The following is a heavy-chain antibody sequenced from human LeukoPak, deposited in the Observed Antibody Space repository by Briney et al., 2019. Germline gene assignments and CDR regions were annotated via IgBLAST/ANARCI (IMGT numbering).Heavy chain of an antibody. CDR2: ISGSGGST. CDR1: GFTFSSYA. CDR3: AKDQWELLDFDY. V-gene: IGHV3-23*01. J-gene: IGHJ4*02. D-gene: IGHD1-26*01. Sequence: PGGSLRLSCAASGFTFSSYAMSWVRQAPGKGLEWVSAISGSGGSTYYADSVKGRFTISRDNSKNTLYLQMNSLRAEDTAVHYCAKDQWELLDFDYWGQGTLVTVSS.